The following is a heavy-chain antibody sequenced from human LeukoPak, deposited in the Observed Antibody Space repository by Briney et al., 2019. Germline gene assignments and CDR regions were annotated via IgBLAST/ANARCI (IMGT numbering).Heavy chain of an antibody. Sequence: PSQTLSLTCTVSGGFISSGSYYWSWVRQPAGKGLEWIGRIYTSGSTNYNPSLKSRVTISVDTSKNQFSLKLSSVTAADTAVYYCAREAVANDAFDIWGQGTMVTVSS. J-gene: IGHJ3*02. CDR2: IYTSGST. CDR1: GGFISSGSYY. CDR3: AREAVANDAFDI. V-gene: IGHV4-61*02. D-gene: IGHD5-12*01.